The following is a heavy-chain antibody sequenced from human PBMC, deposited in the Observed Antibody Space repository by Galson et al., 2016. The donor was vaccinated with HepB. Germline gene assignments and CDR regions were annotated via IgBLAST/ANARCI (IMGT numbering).Heavy chain of an antibody. CDR2: SSSTGST. D-gene: IGHD2-15*01. Sequence: TLSLTCTVSGGSVDSRSHSWNWIRQSPGTGLEWIGHSSSTGSTNYTPSLKSRVTISVDTSKDQFSLRLSSVTAADTALYYCARSAVVGPILFNYWGQGILVIVSS. J-gene: IGHJ4*02. CDR3: ARSAVVGPILFNY. V-gene: IGHV4-61*01. CDR1: GGSVDSRSHS.